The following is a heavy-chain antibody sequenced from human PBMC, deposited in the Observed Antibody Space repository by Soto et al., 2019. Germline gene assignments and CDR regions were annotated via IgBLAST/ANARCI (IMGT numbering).Heavy chain of an antibody. CDR3: AILDYGDLYFDY. CDR1: GGCISSGGYY. J-gene: IGHJ4*02. CDR2: IYYSGST. V-gene: IGHV4-31*03. Sequence: QVQLQESGPGLVKPSQTLSLTCTVSGGCISSGGYYWSWIRQHPGKGLEWIGYIYYSGSTYYNPSLKSRVTISVDTSKNQFSLKLSSVTAADTAVYYCAILDYGDLYFDYWGQGTLVTVSS. D-gene: IGHD4-17*01.